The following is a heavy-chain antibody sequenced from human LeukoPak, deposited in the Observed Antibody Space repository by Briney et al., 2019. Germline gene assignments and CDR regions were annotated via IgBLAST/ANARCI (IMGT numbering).Heavy chain of an antibody. CDR3: ARGASTWYS. CDR1: GGSIVNYY. D-gene: IGHD6-13*01. V-gene: IGHV4-59*01. CDR2: IYYSGST. Sequence: SETLSLTCTVSGGSIVNYYWTCIRQPPGKGLEWIGDIYYSGSTNYNPSLKSRVTISVDTSKNQFSLNLSSVTAADTAVYYCARGASTWYSWGQGTLVTVSS. J-gene: IGHJ4*02.